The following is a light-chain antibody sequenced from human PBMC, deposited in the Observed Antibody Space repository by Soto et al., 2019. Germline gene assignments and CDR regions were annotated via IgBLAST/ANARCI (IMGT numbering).Light chain of an antibody. CDR3: SSYTSSSTYV. J-gene: IGLJ1*01. CDR2: DVS. Sequence: SVLTQPASVSGSPGQSITISCTGISTDIGRYNYVSWYQQHPGKAPKLMIYDVSNRPSGVSNRFSGSKSGNTASLTISGLQAEDEADYYCSSYTSSSTYVFGTGTKVTVL. V-gene: IGLV2-14*03. CDR1: STDIGRYNY.